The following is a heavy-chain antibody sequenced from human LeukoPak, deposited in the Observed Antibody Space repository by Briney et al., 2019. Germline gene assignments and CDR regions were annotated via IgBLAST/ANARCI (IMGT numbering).Heavy chain of an antibody. CDR2: ISWNSGGI. CDR1: GFTFDDYA. V-gene: IGHV3-9*01. CDR3: AKDILVASEIYYGMDV. J-gene: IGHJ6*02. Sequence: GGSLRLSCAASGFTFDDYAMHWVRQAPGKGLEWVSGISWNSGGIGYADSVKGRFTISRDNAKNSLYLQMNSLRAEDTAMYYCAKDILVASEIYYGMDVWGQGTTVTVSS. D-gene: IGHD2-8*02.